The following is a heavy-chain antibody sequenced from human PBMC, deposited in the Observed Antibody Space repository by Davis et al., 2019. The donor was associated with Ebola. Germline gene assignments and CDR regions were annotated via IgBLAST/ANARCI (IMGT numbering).Heavy chain of an antibody. CDR3: ARDGYIVVVPAANSSSWDNYYYGMDV. Sequence: GESLKISCAASGFTFSSYGMHWVRQAPGKGLEWVAVIWYDGSNKYYADSVKGRFTISRDNSKNTLYLQMNSLRAEDTAVYYCARDGYIVVVPAANSSSWDNYYYGMDVWGQGTTVTVSS. CDR2: IWYDGSNK. D-gene: IGHD2-2*01. CDR1: GFTFSSYG. V-gene: IGHV3-33*01. J-gene: IGHJ6*02.